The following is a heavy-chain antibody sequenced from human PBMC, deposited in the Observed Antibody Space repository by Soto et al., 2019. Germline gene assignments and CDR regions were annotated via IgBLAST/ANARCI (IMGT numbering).Heavy chain of an antibody. V-gene: IGHV4-59*01. CDR2: IYNSGST. CDR3: ARVPLYYYDSSGYYHAGFDF. Sequence: PSETLSLTCTVSGGSISSYHWSWIRQPPGKGLEWIGYIYNSGSTNYSPSLKSRVTISVDTSKNQFSLKLSPVTAVDTAVYYCARVPLYYYDSSGYYHAGFDFWGPGILVTVSS. D-gene: IGHD3-22*01. CDR1: GGSISSYH. J-gene: IGHJ5*01.